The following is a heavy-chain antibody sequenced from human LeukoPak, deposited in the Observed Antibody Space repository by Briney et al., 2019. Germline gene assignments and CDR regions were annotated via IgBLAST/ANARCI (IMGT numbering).Heavy chain of an antibody. Sequence: PGGSLRLSCAASGFTVSSNYMSWVRQAPGKGLEWVPVIYSGGSTYYADSVKGRFTISRDNSKNTLYLQMNSLRAEDTAVYYCARESGSYYGEFDYWGQGTLVTVSS. CDR2: IYSGGST. CDR3: ARESGSYYGEFDY. J-gene: IGHJ4*02. D-gene: IGHD1-26*01. V-gene: IGHV3-53*01. CDR1: GFTVSSNY.